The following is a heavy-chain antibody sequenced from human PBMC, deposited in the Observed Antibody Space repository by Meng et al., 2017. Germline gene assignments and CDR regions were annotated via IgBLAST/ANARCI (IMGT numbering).Heavy chain of an antibody. CDR3: GTGGDYYSFHY. CDR2: ISGDGSST. V-gene: IGHV3-74*02. J-gene: IGHJ4*02. CDR1: GLNFNSYW. Sequence: VQLGESGGGVVQPGRSLRLSCAASGLNFNSYWMHWVRQAPGKGLVWVSRISGDGSSTIYAESVKGRFTISRDNAKNTLYLQMNSLRGEDTAVYYCGTGGDYYSFHYWGQGTLVTVSS. D-gene: IGHD1-26*01.